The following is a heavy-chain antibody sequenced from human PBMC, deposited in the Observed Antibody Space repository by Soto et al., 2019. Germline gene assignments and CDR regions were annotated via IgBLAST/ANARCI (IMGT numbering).Heavy chain of an antibody. V-gene: IGHV5-10-1*01. Sequence: PGESLKISCKGSGYSFTSYWISWVRQMPGKGLEWMGRIDPSDSYTNYSPSFQGHVTISADKSISTAYLQWSSLKASDTAMYYCARVAYYYDSSGAPLVDYWGQGTLVTVSS. CDR3: ARVAYYYDSSGAPLVDY. CDR2: IDPSDSYT. CDR1: GYSFTSYW. D-gene: IGHD3-22*01. J-gene: IGHJ4*02.